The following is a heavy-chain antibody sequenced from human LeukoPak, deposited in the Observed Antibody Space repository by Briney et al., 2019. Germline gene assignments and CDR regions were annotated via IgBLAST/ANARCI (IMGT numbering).Heavy chain of an antibody. CDR1: GYTFTSYY. D-gene: IGHD4-23*01. J-gene: IGHJ5*02. CDR3: ARDNSVEDTAWWFDP. CDR2: INPNGGST. V-gene: IGHV1-46*01. Sequence: GASVKVSCKASGYTFTSYYMHWVRQAPRQGLEWMGIINPNGGSTSYAQKFQGRVTMTRDMSTSTDYMELSSLRSEDTAVYYCARDNSVEDTAWWFDPWGQGTLVTVSS.